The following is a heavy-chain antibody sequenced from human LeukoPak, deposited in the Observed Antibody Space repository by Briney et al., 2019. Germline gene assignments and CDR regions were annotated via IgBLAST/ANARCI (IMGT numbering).Heavy chain of an antibody. V-gene: IGHV4-59*12. J-gene: IGHJ5*02. CDR3: ARDYYGSGSWNWFDP. CDR1: GGSISSYY. CDR2: IYYSGST. Sequence: SETLSLTCTVSGGSISSYYWSWIRQPPGKGLEWIGYIYYSGSTNYNPSLKSRVTISVDTSKNQFSLKLSSVTAADTAVYYCARDYYGSGSWNWFDPWGRGTLVTVSS. D-gene: IGHD3-10*01.